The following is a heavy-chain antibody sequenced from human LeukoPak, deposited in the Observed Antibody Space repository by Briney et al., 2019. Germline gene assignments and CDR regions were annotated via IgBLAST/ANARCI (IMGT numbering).Heavy chain of an antibody. CDR2: IDRDGNIT. CDR3: ARISYDSSGYYDY. V-gene: IGHV3-74*01. J-gene: IGHJ4*02. CDR1: GFSFSSYY. D-gene: IGHD3-22*01. Sequence: PGGSLRLSCAASGFSFSSYYIHWVRQAPGKGLVWVSLIDRDGNITTYADSVKGRFTISRDNAKNTLYLQMNSLRAEDTAVYYCARISYDSSGYYDYWGQGTLVTVSS.